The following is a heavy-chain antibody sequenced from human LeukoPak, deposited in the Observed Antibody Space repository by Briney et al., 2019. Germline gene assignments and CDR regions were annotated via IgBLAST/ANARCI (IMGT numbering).Heavy chain of an antibody. V-gene: IGHV3-30-3*01. CDR3: ASSLGGTVTRGFQH. J-gene: IGHJ1*01. CDR1: GFTFSSYA. CDR2: ISYDGSNK. Sequence: GGSLRLSCAASGFTFSSYAMHWVRQAPGKGLEWVAVISYDGSNKYYADSVKGRFTISRDYSKNTLYLQMNSLRAEDTAVYYCASSLGGTVTRGFQHWGQGTLVTVSS. D-gene: IGHD4-17*01.